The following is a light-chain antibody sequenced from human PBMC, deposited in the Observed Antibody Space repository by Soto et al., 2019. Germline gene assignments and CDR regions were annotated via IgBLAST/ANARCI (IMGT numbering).Light chain of an antibody. CDR2: GAS. CDR1: QSVSSN. Sequence: EIVMTQSPVTLSVSPGERATLSCRASQSVSSNLAWYQQKPGQAPRLLIYGASTRANGIPDRFSGSGSGTEFTLTISSLQSEDSAVYYCQQFTNWPRTFGQGTKVEIK. V-gene: IGKV3-15*01. J-gene: IGKJ1*01. CDR3: QQFTNWPRT.